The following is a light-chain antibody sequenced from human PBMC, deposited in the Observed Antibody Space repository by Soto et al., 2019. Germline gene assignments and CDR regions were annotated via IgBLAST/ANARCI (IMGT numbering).Light chain of an antibody. CDR2: KAS. J-gene: IGKJ1*01. Sequence: DIQMTQSPSTLSASVGDRVTITCRASQTISSWLAWYQQKPGKAPKLLIYKASTLKSGVPSRFSGSGSGTEFSLTISSLQPDDVSTNYCQHYNSYSSAFGQGTKVELK. CDR1: QTISSW. V-gene: IGKV1-5*03. CDR3: QHYNSYSSA.